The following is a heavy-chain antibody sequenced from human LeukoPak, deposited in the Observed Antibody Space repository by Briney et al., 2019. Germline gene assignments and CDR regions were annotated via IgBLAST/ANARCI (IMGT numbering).Heavy chain of an antibody. V-gene: IGHV3-11*05. Sequence: PGGSLRLSCAASGFTFSDYYMSWIRQAPGKGLEWVSYISSSSSYTDYADSVKGRFTISRDNAKNSLYLQMNSLRAEDTAVYYCTREDFWNYVMWGQGTLVTVSS. J-gene: IGHJ4*02. CDR2: ISSSSSYT. CDR1: GFTFSDYY. D-gene: IGHD1-7*01. CDR3: TREDFWNYVM.